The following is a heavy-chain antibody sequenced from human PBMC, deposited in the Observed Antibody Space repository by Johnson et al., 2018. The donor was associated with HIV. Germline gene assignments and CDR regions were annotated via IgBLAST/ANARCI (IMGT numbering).Heavy chain of an antibody. J-gene: IGHJ3*02. CDR3: TTDSGWVPLEAFDI. Sequence: VQLVESRGRLVQPGGSLRLSCVASGFTFSDYYMSWIRQAPGKGLEWVGRVKSKTDGGTTDYTAPVKGRFTISRDDSKNTLYLQMNSLKTEDTAVYYCTTDSGWVPLEAFDIWGQGTMVTVSS. D-gene: IGHD6-19*01. CDR1: GFTFSDYY. CDR2: VKSKTDGGTT. V-gene: IGHV3-15*01.